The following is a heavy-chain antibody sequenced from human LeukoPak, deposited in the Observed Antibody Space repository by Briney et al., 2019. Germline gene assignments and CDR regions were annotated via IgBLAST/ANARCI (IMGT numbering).Heavy chain of an antibody. J-gene: IGHJ3*01. CDR1: GYSFTSYC. V-gene: IGHV5-51*01. D-gene: IGHD1-26*01. Sequence: GESLKISCKVSGYSFTSYCIGWVRQMPRKGLEWMGIIYPVDSGPTYSPSFQGQVTISVDKSINTAYLQWSRLQASDTAMYYCGMSGDRVPLQDDVFDVWGQGTMVTVST. CDR2: IYPVDSGP. CDR3: GMSGDRVPLQDDVFDV.